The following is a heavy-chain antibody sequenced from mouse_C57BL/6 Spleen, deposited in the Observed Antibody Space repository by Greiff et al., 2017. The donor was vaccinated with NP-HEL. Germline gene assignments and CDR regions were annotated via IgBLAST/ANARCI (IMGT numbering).Heavy chain of an antibody. CDR1: GYTFTSYW. CDR3: AREGGDGNVYYAMDY. CDR2: IYPGSGST. Sequence: QVQLQQSGAELVKPGASVKMSCKASGYTFTSYWITWVKQRPGQGLEWIGDIYPGSGSTNYNEKFKSKATLTVDTSSSTAYMQLSSLTSEDSAVYYCAREGGDGNVYYAMDYWGQGTSVTVSS. J-gene: IGHJ4*01. V-gene: IGHV1-55*01. D-gene: IGHD2-1*01.